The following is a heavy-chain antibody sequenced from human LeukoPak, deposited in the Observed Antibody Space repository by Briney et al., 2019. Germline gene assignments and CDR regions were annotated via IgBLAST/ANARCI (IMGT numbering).Heavy chain of an antibody. V-gene: IGHV4-34*01. CDR3: ARGILRWPTR. CDR1: GGSFSGYY. D-gene: IGHD4-23*01. J-gene: IGHJ4*02. CDR2: INHSGST. Sequence: PSETLSLTCAVYGGSFSGYYWSWIRQPPGKGLEWIGEINHSGSTNYNPSLKSRVTISVDTSKNQFSLKLSSVTAADTAVYFCARGILRWPTRWGQGTLATVSS.